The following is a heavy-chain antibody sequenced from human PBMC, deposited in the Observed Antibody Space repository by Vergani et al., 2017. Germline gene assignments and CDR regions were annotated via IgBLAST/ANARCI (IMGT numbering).Heavy chain of an antibody. CDR3: ARVISAYYDSSGYYYGDAFDI. D-gene: IGHD3-22*01. CDR1: GFTFDDYG. Sequence: EVQLLESGGGVVRPGGSLRLSCAASGFTFDDYGMSWVRQAPGKGLEWVSGINWNGGSTGYADSVKGRFTISRDNAKNSLYLQMNSLRAEDTALYYCARVISAYYDSSGYYYGDAFDIWGQGTMVTVSS. CDR2: INWNGGST. J-gene: IGHJ3*02. V-gene: IGHV3-20*04.